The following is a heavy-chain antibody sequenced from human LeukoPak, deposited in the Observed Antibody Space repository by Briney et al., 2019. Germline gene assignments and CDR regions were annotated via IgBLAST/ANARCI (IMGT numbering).Heavy chain of an antibody. D-gene: IGHD4-11*01. Sequence: KPSETLSLTCTVSGGSVSGYFWSWIRQPPGKGLEWVAYIHYTGTTNYNPSLKGRLIISVDTSKNQFSLKLSSVTAADTAVYYCARHNQVTITTSSYSYPMDVWGQGTTVSVSS. CDR3: ARHNQVTITTSSYSYPMDV. V-gene: IGHV4-59*08. CDR2: IHYTGTT. CDR1: GGSVSGYF. J-gene: IGHJ6*02.